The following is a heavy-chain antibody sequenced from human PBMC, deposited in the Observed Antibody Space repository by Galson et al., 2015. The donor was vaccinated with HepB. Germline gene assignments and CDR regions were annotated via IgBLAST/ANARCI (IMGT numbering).Heavy chain of an antibody. Sequence: ETLSLTCTVSGGSISSGGYYWSWIRQHPGKGLEWIGYIYYSGSTNYNRSLKSRVTISVDTSKNQFSLKLRSVTAADTAVYYCARGGYGYDFDYWGQGTLVTVSS. J-gene: IGHJ4*02. CDR3: ARGGYGYDFDY. CDR2: IYYSGST. CDR1: GGSISSGGYY. D-gene: IGHD5-18*01. V-gene: IGHV4-61*08.